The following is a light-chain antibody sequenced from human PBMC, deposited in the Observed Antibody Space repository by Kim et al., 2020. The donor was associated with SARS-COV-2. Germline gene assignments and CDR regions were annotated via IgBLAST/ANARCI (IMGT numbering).Light chain of an antibody. CDR2: NVS. Sequence: DVVMTQSPLSLPVTLGQPASISCRSRQSLVYSDGNTYLNWFQQRPGQSPRRLIYNVSKRDSGVPDRFSGSGSGTDFTLKISSVEPEDDGVYYCMPDTHWRPPFGGGSKV. V-gene: IGKV2-30*01. J-gene: IGKJ4*01. CDR3: MPDTHWRPP. CDR1: QSLVYSDGNTY.